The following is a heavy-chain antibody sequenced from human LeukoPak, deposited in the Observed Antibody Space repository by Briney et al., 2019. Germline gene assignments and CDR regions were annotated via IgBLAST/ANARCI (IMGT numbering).Heavy chain of an antibody. V-gene: IGHV4-39*07. Sequence: SETLSLTCTVSGGSISSSTDYWGWIRQPPGKGLEWIGTIYYRGSTFYKPSLKSRVTMSVDTSKNQFSLKLSSVTAADTAVYYCARVRNLAAAGPYYYYYMDVWGKGTTVTVSS. CDR2: IYYRGST. J-gene: IGHJ6*03. CDR3: ARVRNLAAAGPYYYYYMDV. CDR1: GGSISSSTDY. D-gene: IGHD6-13*01.